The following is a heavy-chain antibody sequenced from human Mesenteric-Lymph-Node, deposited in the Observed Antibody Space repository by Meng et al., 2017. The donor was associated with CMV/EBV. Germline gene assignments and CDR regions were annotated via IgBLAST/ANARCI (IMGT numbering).Heavy chain of an antibody. CDR3: IRPYGDYNYYFGLDV. CDR1: GLTFSDSA. Sequence: GESLKISCVVSGLTFSDSAMHWVRQASGKGLEWVGHIRSETNNYATAYGVSMKGRFTISRDDSKKTAYLQINSLKAEDSAVYYCIRPYGDYNYYFGLDVWGRGTKVTVSS. J-gene: IGHJ6*02. CDR2: IRSETNNYAT. D-gene: IGHD4-17*01. V-gene: IGHV3-73*01.